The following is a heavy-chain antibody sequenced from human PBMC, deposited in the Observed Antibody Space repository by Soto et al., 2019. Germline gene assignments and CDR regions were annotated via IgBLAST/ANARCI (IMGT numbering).Heavy chain of an antibody. CDR3: ARGVDFEGFSPYGMDV. CDR1: GGSINTGDYY. D-gene: IGHD3-3*01. J-gene: IGHJ6*02. V-gene: IGHV4-30-4*01. Sequence: PSETLSLTCTVSGGSINTGDYYWTWIRQPRGKGLEWIGYIYYSGTTYYNPSLKSRVSLSLDTSKNHFSLRLTSVTAADTAVDYCARGVDFEGFSPYGMDVWGQGTTVTVSS. CDR2: IYYSGTT.